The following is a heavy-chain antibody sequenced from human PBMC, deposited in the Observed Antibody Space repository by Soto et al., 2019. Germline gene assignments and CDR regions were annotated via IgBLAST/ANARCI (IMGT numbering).Heavy chain of an antibody. CDR3: ARYLPAATILWFDP. CDR1: GYTFTSYD. V-gene: IGHV1-8*01. Sequence: ASVKVSCTASGYTFTSYDINCVRQATGQGLEWMGWMNPNSGNTGYAQKFQGRVTMTRNTSISTAYMELSSLRSEDTAVYYCARYLPAATILWFDPWGQGTLVTVSS. D-gene: IGHD2-15*01. J-gene: IGHJ5*02. CDR2: MNPNSGNT.